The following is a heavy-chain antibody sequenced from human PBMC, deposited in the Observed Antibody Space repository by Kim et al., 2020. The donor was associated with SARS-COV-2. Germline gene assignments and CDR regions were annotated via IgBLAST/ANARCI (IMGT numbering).Heavy chain of an antibody. V-gene: IGHV4-59*01. D-gene: IGHD1-1*01. CDR1: TDSISDYY. CDR3: ARNSGTPNHPFFDY. CDR2: ISNSGVT. Sequence: SETLSLTCSVSTDSISDYYWSWIRQPPGKGLEWIAYISNSGVTNYNPSLKSRVTISVDTSNNQFSLKLTSVTAADTAFYYCARNSGTPNHPFFDYWGQGTLVTVSS. J-gene: IGHJ4*02.